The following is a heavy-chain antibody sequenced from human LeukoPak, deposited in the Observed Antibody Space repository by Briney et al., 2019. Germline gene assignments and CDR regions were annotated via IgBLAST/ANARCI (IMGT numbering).Heavy chain of an antibody. CDR2: IYYSGST. D-gene: IGHD2-15*01. Sequence: ETLSLTCTVSGGSISSYYWSWIRQPPGKGLEWIGYIYYSGSTNYNPSLKSRVTISVDTSKNQFPLKLSSVTAADTAVYYCARRYCSGGSCYWFDPWGQGTLVTVSS. CDR1: GGSISSYY. V-gene: IGHV4-59*08. J-gene: IGHJ5*02. CDR3: ARRYCSGGSCYWFDP.